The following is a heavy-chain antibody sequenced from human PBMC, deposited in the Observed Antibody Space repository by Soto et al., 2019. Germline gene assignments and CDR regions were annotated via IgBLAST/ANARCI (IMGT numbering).Heavy chain of an antibody. J-gene: IGHJ6*02. D-gene: IGHD3-3*01. V-gene: IGHV4-59*01. CDR1: GGSISSYY. Sequence: SETLSLTCTVSGGSISSYYWSWIRQPPGKGLEWIGYIYYSGSTNYNPSLKSRVTISVDTSKNQFSLKLSSVTAADTAVYYCARVSSQVAIFGVVTPYYYGMDVWGQGTTVTVSS. CDR2: IYYSGST. CDR3: ARVSSQVAIFGVVTPYYYGMDV.